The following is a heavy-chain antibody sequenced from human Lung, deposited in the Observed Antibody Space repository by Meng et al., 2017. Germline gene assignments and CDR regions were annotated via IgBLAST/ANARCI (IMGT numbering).Heavy chain of an antibody. CDR3: ARDQGGAGGY. D-gene: IGHD2-15*01. V-gene: IGHV4-34*01. J-gene: IGHJ4*02. CDR1: VGSFSGYQ. CDR2: INHKGRT. Sequence: QVQLLQWGAGELKPSSTLSLTCAVYVGSFSGYQWNWIRQSPGKGLKWIGDINHKGRTNYNPSLKSRVTISVDTSKNQFSLKLSSVTAADTAVYYCARDQGGAGGYWGQGTLVTVSS.